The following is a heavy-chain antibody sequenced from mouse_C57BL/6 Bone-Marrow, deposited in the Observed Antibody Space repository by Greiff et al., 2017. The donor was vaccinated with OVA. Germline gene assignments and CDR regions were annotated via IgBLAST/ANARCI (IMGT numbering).Heavy chain of an antibody. CDR1: GYTFTSYW. CDR2: IDPSDSYT. J-gene: IGHJ2*01. CDR3: ARTRFYFDY. V-gene: IGHV1-69*01. Sequence: VQLQQPGAKLVMPGASVKLSCKASGYTFTSYWMHWVKQRPGQGLEWIGEIDPSDSYTNYNQKFKGKSTLTVDKSSSTAYMQLSSLTSEDSAVYYCARTRFYFDYWGQGTTLTVSS.